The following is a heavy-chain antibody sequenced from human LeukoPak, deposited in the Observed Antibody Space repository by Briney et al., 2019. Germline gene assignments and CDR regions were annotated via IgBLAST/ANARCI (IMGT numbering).Heavy chain of an antibody. CDR1: GYTFTNFG. CDR3: ARDGNSTDDY. V-gene: IGHV1-18*01. CDR2: ISGNNDNT. J-gene: IGHJ4*02. Sequence: SLKVSCKASGYTFTNFGISWVRQAPGQGIEWMGWISGNNDNTNYAQKFQGRVTMTTDTSTSTAYMELKSLRADDTAVYYCARDGNSTDDYWGQGTLVTVSS. D-gene: IGHD1/OR15-1a*01.